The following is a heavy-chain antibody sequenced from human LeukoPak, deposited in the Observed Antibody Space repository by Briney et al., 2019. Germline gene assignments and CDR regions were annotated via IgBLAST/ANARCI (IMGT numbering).Heavy chain of an antibody. J-gene: IGHJ2*01. Sequence: GGSLRLSCAASGFTFSSYAMHWVRQAPGKGLEWVAVISYDGSNKYYADSVKGRFTISRDNAKNSLYLQMNSLRAEDTGVYYCARATSFDLWGRGTLVTVSS. CDR1: GFTFSSYA. CDR2: ISYDGSNK. D-gene: IGHD1-1*01. CDR3: ARATSFDL. V-gene: IGHV3-30*04.